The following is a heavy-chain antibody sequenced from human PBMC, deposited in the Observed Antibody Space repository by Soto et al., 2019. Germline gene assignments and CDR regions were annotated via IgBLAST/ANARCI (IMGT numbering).Heavy chain of an antibody. J-gene: IGHJ4*02. Sequence: PSETLSLTCTVSGGSISSGGYYWSWIRQHPGKGLEWIGYIYYSGSTYYNPSLKSRVTISVDTSKNQFSLKLSSVTAADTAVYYCARELLTGSLSFDYWGQGTLVTVSS. D-gene: IGHD7-27*01. CDR1: GGSISSGGYY. V-gene: IGHV4-31*03. CDR2: IYYSGST. CDR3: ARELLTGSLSFDY.